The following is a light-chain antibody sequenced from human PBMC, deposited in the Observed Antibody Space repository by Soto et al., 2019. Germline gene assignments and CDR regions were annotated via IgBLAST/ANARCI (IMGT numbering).Light chain of an antibody. J-gene: IGKJ5*01. V-gene: IGKV3-11*01. CDR3: QQRANWLIT. CDR1: QSVSSY. CDR2: DAS. Sequence: EIVLTQSQATLSLSPGERATLSCRASQSVSSYLAWFQQKPGQAPRLLIYDASNRATGIPARFSGGGSGTDLTLPIRSLETADLAVYYCQQRANWLITFCQGTRLSI.